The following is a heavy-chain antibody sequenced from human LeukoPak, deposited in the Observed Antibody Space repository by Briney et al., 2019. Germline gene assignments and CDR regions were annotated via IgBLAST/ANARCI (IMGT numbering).Heavy chain of an antibody. Sequence: PSETLSLTCAVYGGSFSGYYWSWIRQPPGKGLEWIGEINHSGSTNYNPSLKSRVTISVDTSKNQFSLKLSSVTAADTAVYYCARLRRRPGYSSGWYEGWEFYYYYMDVWGKGTTVTISS. CDR1: GGSFSGYY. J-gene: IGHJ6*03. D-gene: IGHD6-19*01. CDR2: INHSGST. CDR3: ARLRRRPGYSSGWYEGWEFYYYYMDV. V-gene: IGHV4-34*01.